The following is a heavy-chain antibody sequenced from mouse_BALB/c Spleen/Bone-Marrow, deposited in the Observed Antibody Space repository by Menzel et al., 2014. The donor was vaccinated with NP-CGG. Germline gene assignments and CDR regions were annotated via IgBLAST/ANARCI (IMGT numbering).Heavy chain of an antibody. D-gene: IGHD2-14*01. Sequence: VQLVESGSGLVRPGASVKLSCTASGYTFTSSWMHWAKQRPGQGLERIGAIHPNSGNTNYNDKFKGKATLTVDTSSSIAYVDLSSLTSEDSAVYYCARHHRYGYYFDYWGQGTTLTVSS. CDR2: IHPNSGNT. J-gene: IGHJ2*01. CDR3: ARHHRYGYYFDY. CDR1: GYTFTSSW. V-gene: IGHV1S130*01.